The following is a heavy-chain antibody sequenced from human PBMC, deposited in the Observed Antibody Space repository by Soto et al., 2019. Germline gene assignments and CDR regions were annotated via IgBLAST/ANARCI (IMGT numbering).Heavy chain of an antibody. CDR1: GGAFTSYS. Sequence: QVHLLQSGAEVKNPGSSVKVSFNASGGAFTSYSFHWVRQAPGQGLEWMGGIIPMSGTTNYALKFQGRVTMTAVVPTNTAYIELSSLRSEDTAVYYCSRDNTGLDYWGHGTLVTVSS. CDR3: SRDNTGLDY. D-gene: IGHD1-1*01. J-gene: IGHJ4*01. CDR2: IIPMSGTT. V-gene: IGHV1-69*12.